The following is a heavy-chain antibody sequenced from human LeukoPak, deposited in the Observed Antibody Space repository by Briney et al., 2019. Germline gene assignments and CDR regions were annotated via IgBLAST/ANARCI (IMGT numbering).Heavy chain of an antibody. CDR3: ARHSGFYFDY. V-gene: IGHV4-59*08. Sequence: SETLSLTCTVPGGSISSYYWSWIRHPPGEGLEWIGYIYYSGSTNYNPSLKSRVTISVDTSKHQFSLKLSSVTAADTAVYYCARHSGFYFDYWGQGSLVTVSS. J-gene: IGHJ4*02. D-gene: IGHD3-22*01. CDR1: GGSISSYY. CDR2: IYYSGST.